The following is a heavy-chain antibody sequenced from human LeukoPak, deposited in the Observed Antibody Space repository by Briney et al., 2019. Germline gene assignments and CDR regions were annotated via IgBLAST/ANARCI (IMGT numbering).Heavy chain of an antibody. CDR2: IYTSGST. D-gene: IGHD2-15*01. CDR3: ARVPYGGISLDI. V-gene: IGHV4-59*10. Sequence: PSETLSLTCAVYGGSFSGYYWSWIRQPAGKGLEWIGRIYTSGSTNYNPSLKSRVTMSVDTSKNQFSLKLSSVTAADTAVYYCARVPYGGISLDIWGQGTMVTVSS. CDR1: GGSFSGYY. J-gene: IGHJ3*02.